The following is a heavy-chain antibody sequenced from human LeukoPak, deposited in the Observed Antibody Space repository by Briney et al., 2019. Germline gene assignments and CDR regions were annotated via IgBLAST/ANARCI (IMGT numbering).Heavy chain of an antibody. D-gene: IGHD2-2*01. CDR3: ARGGCSSTSCYLYDY. V-gene: IGHV4-4*07. Sequence: SETLSLTCTVSGGSISSYYWSWIRQPAGKGLEWIGRIYTSGSTNYNPSLKSRVTMSVDTSKNQFSLKLSSVTAADTAVYYCARGGCSSTSCYLYDYWGQGTLVIVSS. CDR1: GGSISSYY. CDR2: IYTSGST. J-gene: IGHJ4*02.